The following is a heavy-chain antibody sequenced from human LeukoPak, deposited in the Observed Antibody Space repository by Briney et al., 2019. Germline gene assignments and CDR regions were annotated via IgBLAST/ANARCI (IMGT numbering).Heavy chain of an antibody. D-gene: IGHD6-19*01. CDR3: ARDSHSSGWYGGFRSEVVEDY. CDR1: GGSISSGGYY. J-gene: IGHJ4*02. CDR2: IYYSGST. Sequence: PSETLSLTCTVSGGSISSGGYYWSWIRQHPGKGLEWIGYIYYSGSTYYNPSLKSRVTISVDTSKNQFSLKLSSVTAADTAVYYCARDSHSSGWYGGFRSEVVEDYWGQGTLVTVS. V-gene: IGHV4-31*03.